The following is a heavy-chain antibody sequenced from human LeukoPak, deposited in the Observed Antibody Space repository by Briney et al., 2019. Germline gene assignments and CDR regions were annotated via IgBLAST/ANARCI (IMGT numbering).Heavy chain of an antibody. V-gene: IGHV4-34*01. CDR3: ARGYSSSWYRFNWFDP. Sequence: SETLSLTCAVYGGSFSTYYWSWVRQPPGKGLEWIAEITRNGYTNYNPSLKSRVTISVDTSKNQFSLKLSSVTAADTAVYYCARGYSSSWYRFNWFDPWGQGTLVTVSS. J-gene: IGHJ5*02. CDR2: ITRNGYT. CDR1: GGSFSTYY. D-gene: IGHD6-13*01.